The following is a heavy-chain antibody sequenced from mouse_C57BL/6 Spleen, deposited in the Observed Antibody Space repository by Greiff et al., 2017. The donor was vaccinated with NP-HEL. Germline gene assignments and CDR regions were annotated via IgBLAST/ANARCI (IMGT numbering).Heavy chain of an antibody. Sequence: QVQLQQSGAELVRPGTSVKVSCKASGYAFTNYLIEWVKQRPGQGLEWIGVINPGSGGTNYNEKFTGKAPLPAAKHSSPAYMQLSSLTSEDSAVYFCARPDGYYNAMGYWGQGTSVTVSS. D-gene: IGHD2-3*01. CDR2: INPGSGGT. V-gene: IGHV1-54*01. CDR1: GYAFTNYL. CDR3: ARPDGYYNAMGY. J-gene: IGHJ4*01.